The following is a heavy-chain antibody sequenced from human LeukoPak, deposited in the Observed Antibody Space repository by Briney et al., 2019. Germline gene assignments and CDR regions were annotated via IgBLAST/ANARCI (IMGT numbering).Heavy chain of an antibody. V-gene: IGHV3-30*18. D-gene: IGHD5-12*01. CDR1: GFTFSSYG. J-gene: IGHJ4*02. Sequence: GGSLRLSCAASGFTFSSYGMPWVRQAPGKGLEWVAVISYDGSNKYYADSVKGRFTISRDNSKNTLYLQMNSLRAEDTAVYYCAKVLGGYTTDYWGQGTLVTVSS. CDR3: AKVLGGYTTDY. CDR2: ISYDGSNK.